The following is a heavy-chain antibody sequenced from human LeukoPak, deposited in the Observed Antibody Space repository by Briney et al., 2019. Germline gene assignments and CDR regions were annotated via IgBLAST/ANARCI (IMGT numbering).Heavy chain of an antibody. J-gene: IGHJ4*02. Sequence: ASVKVSCKASGYTFTGYYMHWVRQAPGQGFEWMGWISAYNGNTNYAQKLQGRVTITTDTPTSTAYMELRSLRSDDTAVYYCAVSIAVAGTNDYWGQGTLVTVSS. V-gene: IGHV1-18*04. CDR3: AVSIAVAGTNDY. CDR2: ISAYNGNT. CDR1: GYTFTGYY. D-gene: IGHD6-19*01.